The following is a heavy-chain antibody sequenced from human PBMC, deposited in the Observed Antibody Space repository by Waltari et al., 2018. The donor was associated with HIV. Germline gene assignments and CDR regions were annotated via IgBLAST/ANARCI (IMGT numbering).Heavy chain of an antibody. Sequence: EVQLVESGGGLVQPGGSMRLPCAAYGFTFNNYWMTWVRPAPGKGLKWVANIKQDESEKYYVDSLKGRFTISRDNAKNSLFLQMNSLRVEDTAVYYCAREALYDSSGYYFDYWGQGTLVTVSS. J-gene: IGHJ4*02. V-gene: IGHV3-7*01. CDR3: AREALYDSSGYYFDY. CDR1: GFTFNNYW. CDR2: IKQDESEK. D-gene: IGHD3-22*01.